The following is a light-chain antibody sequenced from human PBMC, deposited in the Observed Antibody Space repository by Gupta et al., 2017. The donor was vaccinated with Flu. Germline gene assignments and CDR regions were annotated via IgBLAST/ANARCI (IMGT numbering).Light chain of an antibody. CDR1: SGHSSYA. V-gene: IGLV4-69*01. J-gene: IGLJ3*02. CDR3: QTWGTGIQV. CDR2: LNSDGSH. Sequence: SPSASASLGASVKLTCPLSSGHSSYAIAWHQQQPEKGPRYLMKLNSDGSHSKGDGIPDRFSGSSSGAERYLTISSLQDEDEADYYCQTWGTGIQVFGGGTKLTVL.